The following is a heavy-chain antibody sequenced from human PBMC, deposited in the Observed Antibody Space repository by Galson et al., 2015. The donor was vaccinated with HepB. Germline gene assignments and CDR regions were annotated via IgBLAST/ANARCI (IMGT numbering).Heavy chain of an antibody. Sequence: SVKVSCKASGYTFTSYGISWVRQAPGQGLEWMGWISAYNGNTNYAQKLQGRVTMTTDTSTSTAYMELRSLRSDDTAVYYCASGNLWFGELFSRGFDYWGQGTLVTVSS. D-gene: IGHD3-10*01. V-gene: IGHV1-18*04. CDR3: ASGNLWFGELFSRGFDY. CDR2: ISAYNGNT. CDR1: GYTFTSYG. J-gene: IGHJ4*02.